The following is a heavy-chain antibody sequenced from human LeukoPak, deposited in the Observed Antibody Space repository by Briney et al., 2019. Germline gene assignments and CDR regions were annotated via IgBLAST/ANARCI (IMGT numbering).Heavy chain of an antibody. CDR3: ARGLREGYFDWLSTFAY. CDR1: GGSISSYY. CDR2: IYTSGST. Sequence: SETLSLTCTVSGGSISSYYWSWIRQPAGKGLEWIGRIYTSGSTNYNPSLKSRVTMSVDTSKNQFSLKLSSVTAADTAVYYCARGLREGYFDWLSTFAYWGQGTLDTVSS. D-gene: IGHD3-9*01. J-gene: IGHJ4*02. V-gene: IGHV4-4*07.